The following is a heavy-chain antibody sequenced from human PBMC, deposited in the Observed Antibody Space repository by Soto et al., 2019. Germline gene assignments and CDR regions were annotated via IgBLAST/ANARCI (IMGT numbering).Heavy chain of an antibody. Sequence: GGSLRLSCAASGFTFSSYSMNWVRQAPGKGLEWVSSISSSSSYIYYADSVKGRFTISRDNAKNSLYLQMNSLRAEDTAVYYCARDLEKRDYSGPNDYWGQGTLVTVSS. V-gene: IGHV3-21*01. J-gene: IGHJ4*02. CDR3: ARDLEKRDYSGPNDY. D-gene: IGHD4-4*01. CDR1: GFTFSSYS. CDR2: ISSSSSYI.